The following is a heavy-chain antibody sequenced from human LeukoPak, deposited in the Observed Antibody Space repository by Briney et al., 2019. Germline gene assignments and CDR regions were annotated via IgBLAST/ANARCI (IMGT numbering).Heavy chain of an antibody. CDR2: INPNSGGT. Sequence: ASVKVSCKASGYTFTGYYTHWVRQAPGQGLEWMGRINPNSGGTNYAQKFQGRVTMTRDTSISTAYMELSRLRSDDTAVYYCARVSYSSGWRPFDYWGQGTLVTVSS. J-gene: IGHJ4*02. V-gene: IGHV1-2*06. CDR1: GYTFTGYY. CDR3: ARVSYSSGWRPFDY. D-gene: IGHD6-19*01.